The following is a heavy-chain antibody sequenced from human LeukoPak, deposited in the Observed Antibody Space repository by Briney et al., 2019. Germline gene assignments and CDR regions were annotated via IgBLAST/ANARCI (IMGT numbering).Heavy chain of an antibody. V-gene: IGHV3-30*01. CDR1: GYTFTNYA. CDR3: ARGRTHFDASSPPVY. D-gene: IGHD3-3*02. J-gene: IGHJ4*02. Sequence: GGSLRLSCAASGYTFTNYAIQGVRQARGKGLEWGAVISYDGTNIYYGDSVKGRFTISRDNSKNTVYLPMNILLAEDRAVYQCARGRTHFDASSPPVYWGQGTLVTVSS. CDR2: ISYDGTNI.